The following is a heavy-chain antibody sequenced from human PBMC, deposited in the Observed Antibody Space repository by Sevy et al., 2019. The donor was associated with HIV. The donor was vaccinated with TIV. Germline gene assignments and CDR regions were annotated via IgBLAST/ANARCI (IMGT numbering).Heavy chain of an antibody. J-gene: IGHJ4*02. CDR1: GFTFSSYG. Sequence: GGSLRLSCAASGFTFSSYGMHWVRQAPGKGLEWVAVISYDGSNKYYADSVKGRFTISRDNAKNTLHLQMISLRAEDSALYYCVRDNLGYTYGYASVWDQGSLVTVSS. CDR3: VRDNLGYTYGYASV. CDR2: ISYDGSNK. D-gene: IGHD5-18*01. V-gene: IGHV3-30*03.